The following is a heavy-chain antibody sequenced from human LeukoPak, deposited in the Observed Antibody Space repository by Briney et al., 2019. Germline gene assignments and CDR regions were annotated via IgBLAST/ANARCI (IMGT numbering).Heavy chain of an antibody. CDR3: ARAELGSPSHFDY. D-gene: IGHD7-27*01. CDR1: GGSISSYY. CDR2: IYYSGST. V-gene: IGHV4-59*01. Sequence: SETLSLTCTVSGGSISSYYWSWIRHPPGKGLEWIGYIYYSGSTNYNPSLKSRVTISVDTSKNQFSLKLSSVTAADTAVYYCARAELGSPSHFDYWGQGTLVTVSS. J-gene: IGHJ4*02.